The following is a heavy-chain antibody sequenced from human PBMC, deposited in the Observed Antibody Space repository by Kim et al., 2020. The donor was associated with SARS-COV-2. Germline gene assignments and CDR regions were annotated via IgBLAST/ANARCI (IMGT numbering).Heavy chain of an antibody. CDR3: VRGMPSY. J-gene: IGHJ4*02. CDR2: NDGRTT. V-gene: IGHV3-74*01. D-gene: IGHD2-2*01. Sequence: NDGRTTTYADSVKGRFTITRDNAKNTVYLQFNSLRVDDTAVYYCVRGMPSYWGQGALVTVSS.